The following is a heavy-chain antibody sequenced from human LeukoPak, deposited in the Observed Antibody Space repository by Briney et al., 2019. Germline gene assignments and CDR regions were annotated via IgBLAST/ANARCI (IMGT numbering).Heavy chain of an antibody. V-gene: IGHV3-23*01. CDR1: GFTFSNYA. CDR2: ITGSGTST. D-gene: IGHD3-9*01. J-gene: IGHJ4*02. CDR3: VIWGDYDVLTGYYVPDY. Sequence: GGSLRLSCVASGFTFSNYAMSWVRQAPGKGLEWVSAITGSGTSTYYADSLKGRFTISRDNSKNTVFLQMNSLRHEDAAIYYCVIWGDYDVLTGYYVPDYWGQGTLVTVSS.